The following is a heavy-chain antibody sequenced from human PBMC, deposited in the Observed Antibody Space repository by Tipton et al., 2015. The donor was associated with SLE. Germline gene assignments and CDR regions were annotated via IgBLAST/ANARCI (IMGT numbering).Heavy chain of an antibody. Sequence: TLSLTCTVSGGSISSHYWSWIRQPPGKGLEWIGYIYYSGSTNYNPSLKSRVTISVDTSKNQFSLKLSSVTAADTAVYYCARERDYGDYVDFDYWSQGTLVTVSS. CDR2: IYYSGST. CDR1: GGSISSHY. V-gene: IGHV4-59*11. D-gene: IGHD4-17*01. J-gene: IGHJ4*02. CDR3: ARERDYGDYVDFDY.